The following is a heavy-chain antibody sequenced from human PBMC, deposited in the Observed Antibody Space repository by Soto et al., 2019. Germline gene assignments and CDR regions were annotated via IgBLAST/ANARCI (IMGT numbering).Heavy chain of an antibody. CDR2: IKSKTDGGTT. D-gene: IGHD3-10*01. V-gene: IGHV3-15*01. CDR3: TTAPLPGGSGSYRYYYYYYMDV. J-gene: IGHJ6*03. Sequence: GGSLRLSCAASGFTFSNAWMSWVRQAPGKGLEWVGRIKSKTDGGTTDYAAPVKGRFTISRDDSKNTLYLQMNSLKTEEPAVYYCTTAPLPGGSGSYRYYYYYYMDVWGKGTTVTVSS. CDR1: GFTFSNAW.